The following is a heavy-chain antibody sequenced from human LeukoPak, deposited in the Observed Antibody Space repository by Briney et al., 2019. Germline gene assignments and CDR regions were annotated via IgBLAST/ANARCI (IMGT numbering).Heavy chain of an antibody. CDR2: IRTDGTIT. D-gene: IGHD2-21*02. CDR3: VGDPGDY. CDR1: GFTFSSYW. J-gene: IGHJ4*02. Sequence: GGSLRLSCAASGFTFSSYWMHWVRQAPGKGLVWVSRIRTDGTITTYADSVKGRFSISRDNAKNTLYLQMNSLRDEDTALYYCVGDPGDYWGQGTLVTVSS. V-gene: IGHV3-74*03.